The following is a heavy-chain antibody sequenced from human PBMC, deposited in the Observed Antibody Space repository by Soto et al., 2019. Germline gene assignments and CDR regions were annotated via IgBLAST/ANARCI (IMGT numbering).Heavy chain of an antibody. Sequence: GGSLRLSCTASGFSFSSYAMSWVRQAPGKGLEWVANIKEDGSEKYYVDSVEGRFTISRDNAKNSLYLQMTSLRAEDTALYYCARGXGYFDSSGFPYLYAMDVWGQGTTVTVSS. V-gene: IGHV3-7*01. CDR1: GFSFSSYA. CDR3: ARGXGYFDSSGFPYLYAMDV. D-gene: IGHD3-22*01. CDR2: IKEDGSEK. J-gene: IGHJ6*02.